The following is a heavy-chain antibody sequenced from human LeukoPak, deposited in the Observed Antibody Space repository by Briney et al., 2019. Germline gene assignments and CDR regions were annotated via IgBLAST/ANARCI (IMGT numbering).Heavy chain of an antibody. V-gene: IGHV4-39*01. CDR2: IYHSGNT. D-gene: IGHD3-3*01. Sequence: SETLSLTCTVSGGSISSSSYYWGWIRQPPGKGLEWIVSIYHSGNTYYNPSLKSRVTISVDTSKNQFSLKLSSVTAADTAIYYCARQERITLFGVAIDPFDYWGQGTLVTVSS. CDR3: ARQERITLFGVAIDPFDY. J-gene: IGHJ4*02. CDR1: GGSISSSSYY.